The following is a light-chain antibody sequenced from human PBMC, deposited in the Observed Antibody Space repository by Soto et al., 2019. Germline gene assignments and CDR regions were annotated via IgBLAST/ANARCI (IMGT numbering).Light chain of an antibody. V-gene: IGLV2-23*02. CDR2: EVS. CDR1: SSDVGSYNL. CDR3: CSYVGSSSVV. J-gene: IGLJ2*01. Sequence: QSVLTQPASVSGSPGQSITISCTGTSSDVGSYNLVSWYQQHPGKAPKLMIYEVSKRPSGVSNRFSGSKSGNTASLTISGLQAEDEADYYCCSYVGSSSVVFGGETKLTVL.